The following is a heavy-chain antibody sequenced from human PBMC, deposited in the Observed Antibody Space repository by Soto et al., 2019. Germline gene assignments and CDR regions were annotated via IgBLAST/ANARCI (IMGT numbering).Heavy chain of an antibody. V-gene: IGHV1-18*04. D-gene: IGHD5-18*01. Sequence: QVQLVQSGAEVKKPGASVKVSCKTSGYTFTLRYGISWLRQAPGQGLEWMGWISPYNGNTEYAGRFQGRVTMTADTSTTTAYMDLRSLRSDDTAVYYCARGDPATYRRLAFDFWGQGTLVTVSS. J-gene: IGHJ4*02. CDR2: ISPYNGNT. CDR3: ARGDPATYRRLAFDF. CDR1: GYTFTLRYG.